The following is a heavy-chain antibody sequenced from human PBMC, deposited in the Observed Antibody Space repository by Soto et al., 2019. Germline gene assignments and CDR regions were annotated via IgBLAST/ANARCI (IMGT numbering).Heavy chain of an antibody. Sequence: EVQLVESGGGLVQPGGSLRLSCEVSGFTLSNYWMTWVRQAPGKGLEWVANMKEDGTEKYYVDSVKGRFTISRDNTKNSLYLHMSSLRAEDTAIYYCARGPYYAPHLDYWGQGTLVTVSS. CDR2: MKEDGTEK. D-gene: IGHD1-26*01. CDR3: ARGPYYAPHLDY. J-gene: IGHJ4*02. V-gene: IGHV3-7*01. CDR1: GFTLSNYW.